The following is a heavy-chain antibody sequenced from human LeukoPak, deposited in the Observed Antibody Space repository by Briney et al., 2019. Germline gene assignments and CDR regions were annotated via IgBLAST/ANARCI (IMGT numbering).Heavy chain of an antibody. Sequence: PGGSLRLSCEASGLTFSGSAMHWVRQASGKGLEWIGRIRSKANSYATAYAASVEGRFTISRDDSKNTAYLQTNSLKTEDTAVYYCTTYYDSSGYSTFDYWGQGTLVTVSS. J-gene: IGHJ4*02. V-gene: IGHV3-73*01. CDR3: TTYYDSSGYSTFDY. D-gene: IGHD3-22*01. CDR2: IRSKANSYAT. CDR1: GLTFSGSA.